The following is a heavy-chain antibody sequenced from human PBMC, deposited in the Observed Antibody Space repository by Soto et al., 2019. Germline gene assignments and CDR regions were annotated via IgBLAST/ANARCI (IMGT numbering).Heavy chain of an antibody. V-gene: IGHV5-10-1*01. CDR2: IDPRDSYT. CDR1: GYSFTSYW. CDR3: ARPTREGGNFGY. Sequence: GEPLKISGKGSGYSFTSYWISWVRQMPGKGLEWMGRIDPRDSYTNYSPSFQGHVTISADKFISTAYLQWSSLKASDTAMYYCARPTREGGNFGYWGQGTLVTVS. J-gene: IGHJ4*02. D-gene: IGHD2-15*01.